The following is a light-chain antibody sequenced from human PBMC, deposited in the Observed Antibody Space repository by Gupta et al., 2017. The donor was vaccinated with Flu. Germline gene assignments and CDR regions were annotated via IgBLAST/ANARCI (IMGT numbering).Light chain of an antibody. Sequence: DIVMTQSQDCLAVSLGERATVNCKSSQAILYARNNNNFLGWYQHKPGQPPRLLIYWASSREPGVSNRFTGSGSGTDFTLTINDVQPEDVAFYYWHQYYTTPYTFGQGTRLEIK. V-gene: IGKV4-1*01. J-gene: IGKJ2*01. CDR3: HQYYTTPYT. CDR1: QAILYARNNNNF. CDR2: WAS.